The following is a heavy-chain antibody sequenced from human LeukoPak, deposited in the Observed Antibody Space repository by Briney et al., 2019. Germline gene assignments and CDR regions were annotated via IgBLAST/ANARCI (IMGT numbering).Heavy chain of an antibody. Sequence: SVKVSCKASGGTFSSYAISWVRQAPGQGLEWMGGIIPIFGTANYAQKFQGRVTITADESTSTAYMELSRLRSEDTAVYYCARAPTGVLRFLERQGWFDPWGQGTLVTVSS. CDR2: IIPIFGTA. D-gene: IGHD3-3*01. J-gene: IGHJ5*02. CDR1: GGTFSSYA. V-gene: IGHV1-69*01. CDR3: ARAPTGVLRFLERQGWFDP.